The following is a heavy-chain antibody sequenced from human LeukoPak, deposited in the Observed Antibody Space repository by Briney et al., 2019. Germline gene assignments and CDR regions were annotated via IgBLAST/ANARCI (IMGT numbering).Heavy chain of an antibody. CDR3: ASRYCSGGSCYSSWYDP. CDR2: INHSGST. CDR1: GGSISSSSYY. Sequence: SETLSLTCTVSGGSISSSSYYWGWIRQPPGKGLEWIGEINHSGSTNYNPSLKSRVTISVDTSKNQFSLKLSSVTAADTAVYYCASRYCSGGSCYSSWYDPWGQGTLVTVSS. D-gene: IGHD2-15*01. J-gene: IGHJ5*02. V-gene: IGHV4-39*07.